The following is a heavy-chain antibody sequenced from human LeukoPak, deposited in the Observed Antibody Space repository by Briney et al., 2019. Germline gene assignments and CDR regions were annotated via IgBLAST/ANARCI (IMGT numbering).Heavy chain of an antibody. J-gene: IGHJ4*02. Sequence: PSETLSLTCTVSGGSISSYYWSWIRQPPGKGLEWIGYIYYSGSTNYNPSLKSRVTISVDTSKNQFSLKLSSVTAADTAVYYCARAGYSEYYFDYWGQGTLVTVSS. V-gene: IGHV4-59*01. CDR3: ARAGYSEYYFDY. D-gene: IGHD5-12*01. CDR1: GGSISSYY. CDR2: IYYSGST.